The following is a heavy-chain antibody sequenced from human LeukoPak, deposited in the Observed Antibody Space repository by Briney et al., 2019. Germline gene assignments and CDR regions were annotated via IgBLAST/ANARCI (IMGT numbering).Heavy chain of an antibody. J-gene: IGHJ4*02. CDR2: ISGHNGNT. V-gene: IGHV1-18*01. CDR3: ARDKRYYYDSSAYYPFVF. CDR1: GYTFTSYG. Sequence: ASVKVSCKASGYTFTSYGITWARQAPGQGLEWMGWISGHNGNTNYAQKHQDRVIMTTDTYTSTAYMELRRLRSDDTGVELCARDKRYYYDSSAYYPFVFWGQGTLVTVFS. D-gene: IGHD3-22*01.